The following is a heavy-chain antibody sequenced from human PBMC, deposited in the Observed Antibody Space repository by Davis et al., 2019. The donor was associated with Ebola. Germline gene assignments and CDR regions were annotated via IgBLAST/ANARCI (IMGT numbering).Heavy chain of an antibody. CDR2: IYYSGST. CDR1: GGSISSSSYY. Sequence: PSETLSLTCTVSGGSISSSSYYWGWIRQPPGKGLEWIGSIYYSGSTYYNPSLKSRVTISVDTSKNQFSLKLSSVTAADTAVYYCASPITIFGVVSDAFDIWGQGTMVTVSS. J-gene: IGHJ3*02. V-gene: IGHV4-39*01. D-gene: IGHD3-3*01. CDR3: ASPITIFGVVSDAFDI.